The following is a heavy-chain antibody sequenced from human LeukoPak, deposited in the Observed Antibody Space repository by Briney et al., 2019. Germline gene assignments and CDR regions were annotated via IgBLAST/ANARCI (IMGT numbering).Heavy chain of an antibody. Sequence: SETLSLTCTVYGGSISSDYWSWIRQPAGKGLEWIGRIYTSGSTNYNPSLKSRVTMSVDTSKNQFSLKVSSVTAADTAVYYCARSANGSGWYGYWGQGTLVTVSS. CDR2: IYTSGST. V-gene: IGHV4-4*07. CDR1: GGSISSDY. D-gene: IGHD6-19*01. CDR3: ARSANGSGWYGY. J-gene: IGHJ4*02.